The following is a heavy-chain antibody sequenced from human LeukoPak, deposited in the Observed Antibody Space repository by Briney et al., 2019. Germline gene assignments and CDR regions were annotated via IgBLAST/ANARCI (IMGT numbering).Heavy chain of an antibody. J-gene: IGHJ6*02. CDR1: GFTFFSYA. CDR2: IWYDGSNK. D-gene: IGHD5-24*01. CDR3: ARGMAPTYYYYGMDV. Sequence: GGSLRLSSAASGFTFFSYARSGVRQAPGKGLEWVAVIWYDGSNKYYADSVKGRFTISRDNSKNTLYLQMNSLRAEDTAVYYCARGMAPTYYYYGMDVWGQGTTVTVSS. V-gene: IGHV3-33*08.